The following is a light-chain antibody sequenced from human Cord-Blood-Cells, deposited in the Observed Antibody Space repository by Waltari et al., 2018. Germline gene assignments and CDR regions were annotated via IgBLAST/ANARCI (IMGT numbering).Light chain of an antibody. CDR2: YKSDSDK. Sequence: QAVLTQPSSLSASPGASASLTCTLRGGINVGTYRIYWYQQKPGSPPQYPLRYKSDSDKQQGSGVPSRFSGSKDASANAGILLISGLQSEDEADYYCMIWHSSAWVFGGGTKLTVL. J-gene: IGLJ3*02. CDR3: MIWHSSAWV. CDR1: GGINVGTYR. V-gene: IGLV5-45*02.